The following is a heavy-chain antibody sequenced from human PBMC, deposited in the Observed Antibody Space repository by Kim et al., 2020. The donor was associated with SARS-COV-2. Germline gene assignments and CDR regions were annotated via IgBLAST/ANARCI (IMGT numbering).Heavy chain of an antibody. D-gene: IGHD3-9*01. Sequence: VKGQFTISRDNSKNTLYRQMNDLRAEDTAVYYCAKDEGVRYFDWLYGMDVWGQGTTVTVSS. V-gene: IGHV3-30*02. CDR3: AKDEGVRYFDWLYGMDV. J-gene: IGHJ6*02.